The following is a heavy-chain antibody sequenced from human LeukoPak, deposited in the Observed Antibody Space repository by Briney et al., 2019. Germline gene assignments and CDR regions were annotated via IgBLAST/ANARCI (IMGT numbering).Heavy chain of an antibody. J-gene: IGHJ4*02. Sequence: GGSLRLSCAASGFTFDDYAMHWVRQAPGKGLEWVSGISWNSGSIGYADSVKGRFTISRDNAKNSLYLQMNSLRAEDTAVYYCASSPSGWYIRWGQGTLVTVSS. CDR2: ISWNSGSI. V-gene: IGHV3-9*01. CDR1: GFTFDDYA. CDR3: ASSPSGWYIR. D-gene: IGHD6-19*01.